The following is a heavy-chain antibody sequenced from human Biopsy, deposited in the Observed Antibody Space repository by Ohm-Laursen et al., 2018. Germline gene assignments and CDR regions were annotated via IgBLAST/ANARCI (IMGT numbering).Heavy chain of an antibody. Sequence: SLRLSCAASGFTFGHYAMHWVRQTPGKGLEWISLVWYDGTNEDYADSVKGRFTISRDNSKNTLYLQINTLTLEDTAFYYCARGLSSGWYGYFDVWGRGTLVTVSS. CDR1: GFTFGHYA. J-gene: IGHJ2*01. D-gene: IGHD6-19*01. CDR2: VWYDGTNE. CDR3: ARGLSSGWYGYFDV. V-gene: IGHV3-33*01.